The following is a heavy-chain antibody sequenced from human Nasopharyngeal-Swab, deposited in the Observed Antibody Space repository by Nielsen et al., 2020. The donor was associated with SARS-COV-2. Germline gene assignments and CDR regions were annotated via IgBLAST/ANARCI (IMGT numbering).Heavy chain of an antibody. Sequence: VRQMPGKGLEWVASISGSNNYTYYADPVKSRFTISRDNAKNSLFLQVNSLRAEDTAVYYCAREGGRFSSTWYYYSYGMDVWGQGTTVTVSS. J-gene: IGHJ6*02. V-gene: IGHV3-21*06. CDR2: ISGSNNYT. CDR3: AREGGRFSSTWYYYSYGMDV. D-gene: IGHD6-13*01.